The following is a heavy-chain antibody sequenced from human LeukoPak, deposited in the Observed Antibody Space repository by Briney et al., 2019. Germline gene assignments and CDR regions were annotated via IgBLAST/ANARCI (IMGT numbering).Heavy chain of an antibody. J-gene: IGHJ4*02. Sequence: GESLKISCKGSGYRFTSYWIGWVRQMPGKGLGWMGIIYPGDSDTRYSLSFQGQVTISADKSINTAYLQWSSLKASDTAMYYCARRYCGGGSCYDYWGQGTLVTVSS. CDR1: GYRFTSYW. V-gene: IGHV5-51*01. CDR2: IYPGDSDT. CDR3: ARRYCGGGSCYDY. D-gene: IGHD2-15*01.